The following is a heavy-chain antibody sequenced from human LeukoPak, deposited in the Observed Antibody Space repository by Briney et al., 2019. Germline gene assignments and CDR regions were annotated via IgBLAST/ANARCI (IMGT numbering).Heavy chain of an antibody. CDR1: GFTFSSYG. CDR3: ANVLTPGIAAALDY. CDR2: ISGSGGST. Sequence: GGSLRLSCAASGFTFSSYGMSWVGPAPGKGLEWVSAISGSGGSTYYADSVKGRFTISRDNSKNTLYLQMNSLRAEDTAVYYCANVLTPGIAAALDYWGQGTLVTVSS. D-gene: IGHD6-13*01. V-gene: IGHV3-23*01. J-gene: IGHJ4*02.